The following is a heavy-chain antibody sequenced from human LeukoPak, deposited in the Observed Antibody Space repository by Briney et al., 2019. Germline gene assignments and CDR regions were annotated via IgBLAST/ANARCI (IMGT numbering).Heavy chain of an antibody. D-gene: IGHD4-11*01. V-gene: IGHV1-2*02. CDR2: INPNTAGT. J-gene: IGHJ6*03. Sequence: GASVKVSCKASGYTFTGYYFHWVRQAPGQGLEWMGWINPNTAGTNYAQKFLGGVTLTWDTFISTAYMELNRLTSDDTAVYYCATSAGDYRAGHYYYMGVWGKGTSVTVSS. CDR3: ATSAGDYRAGHYYYMGV. CDR1: GYTFTGYY.